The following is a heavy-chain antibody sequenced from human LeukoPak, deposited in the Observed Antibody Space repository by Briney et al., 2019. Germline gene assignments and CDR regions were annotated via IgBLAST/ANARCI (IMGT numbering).Heavy chain of an antibody. D-gene: IGHD3-3*01. V-gene: IGHV3-21*01. CDR3: ARSFWSGYYAPQEY. Sequence: GGSLRLSCAASGFTFSDYAMTWVRQAPGKGLEWVSSISSSSSYIYYADSVKGRFTISRDNAKNSLYLQMNSLRAEDTAVYYCARSFWSGYYAPQEYWGQGTLVTVSS. CDR2: ISSSSSYI. CDR1: GFTFSDYA. J-gene: IGHJ4*02.